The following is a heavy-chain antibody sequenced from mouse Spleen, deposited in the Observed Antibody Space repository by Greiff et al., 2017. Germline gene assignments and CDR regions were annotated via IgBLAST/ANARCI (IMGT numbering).Heavy chain of an antibody. D-gene: IGHD2-1*01. Sequence: EVQLQQSGPELVKPGASVKISCKASGYSFTGYYMNWVKQSPEKSLEWIGEINPSTGGTTYNQKFKAKATLTVDKSSSTAYMQLKSLTSEDSAVYYCARGNGNSFAYWGQGTLVTVSA. J-gene: IGHJ3*01. V-gene: IGHV1-42*01. CDR2: INPSTGGT. CDR3: ARGNGNSFAY. CDR1: GYSFTGYY.